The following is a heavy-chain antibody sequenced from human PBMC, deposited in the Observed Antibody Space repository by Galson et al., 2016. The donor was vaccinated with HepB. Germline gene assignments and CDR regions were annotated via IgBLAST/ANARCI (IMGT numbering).Heavy chain of an antibody. D-gene: IGHD3-16*01. CDR2: ISGNGGDT. CDR1: GFPFSSYA. Sequence: SLRLSCAASGFPFSSYAMAWVRQAPGKGLQWVSAISGNGGDTYYADAVKGRFTISRDNSKNTVYLQMRSLRADDTAHYYCAKDPTYTWAYEPGGGFDPWGQGTLVTVSS. CDR3: AKDPTYTWAYEPGGGFDP. V-gene: IGHV3-23*01. J-gene: IGHJ5*02.